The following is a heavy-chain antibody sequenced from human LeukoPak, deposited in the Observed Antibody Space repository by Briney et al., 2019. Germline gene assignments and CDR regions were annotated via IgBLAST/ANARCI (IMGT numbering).Heavy chain of an antibody. CDR3: ARGLSSSWYRFDT. CDR1: GGSISSGSYY. J-gene: IGHJ5*02. CDR2: IYTSGST. Sequence: SETLSLTCTVSGGSISSGSYYWSWIRQPAGKGLEWIGRIYTSGSTNYNPSLKSRVTISVDTSKNQFSLKLSSLTAADTAVYYCARGLSSSWYRFDTWGQGTLVTVSS. V-gene: IGHV4-61*02. D-gene: IGHD6-13*01.